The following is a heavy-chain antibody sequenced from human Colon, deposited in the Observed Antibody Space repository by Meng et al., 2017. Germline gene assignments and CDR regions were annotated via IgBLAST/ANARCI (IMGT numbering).Heavy chain of an antibody. J-gene: IGHJ4*02. CDR3: ARSGLTWASFHY. D-gene: IGHD3-9*01. V-gene: IGHV3-30*15. CDR1: GFTFSSYA. Sequence: VQLVESGGGVVQPGRSLRLSCGGSGFTFSSYAMHWVRQAPGKGLEWVAVISYDGNNKQYADSVKGRFTISRDQSKNTLYLQGSSLRPEDTAVYYCARSGLTWASFHYWGQGTLVTVSS. CDR2: ISYDGNNK.